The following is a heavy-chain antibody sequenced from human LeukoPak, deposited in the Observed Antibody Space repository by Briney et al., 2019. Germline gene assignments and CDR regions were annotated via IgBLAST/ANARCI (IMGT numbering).Heavy chain of an antibody. D-gene: IGHD3-22*01. J-gene: IGHJ4*02. CDR3: ARDRYYYDSSGYYSFVY. CDR2: ISSTSAYI. V-gene: IGHV3-21*01. Sequence: PGGSLRLSCAASGFALRSYTVTWVRQAPGKGLEWVSSISSTSAYIYYAESVKGRFSISRDNVDNVVHLQMSSLTNEDTAVYYCARDRYYYDSSGYYSFVYWGQGTLATVSS. CDR1: GFALRSYT.